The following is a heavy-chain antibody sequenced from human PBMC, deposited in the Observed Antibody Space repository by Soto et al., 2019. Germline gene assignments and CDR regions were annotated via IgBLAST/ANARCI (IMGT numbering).Heavy chain of an antibody. CDR1: GFTFSGHG. CDR2: IWYDGSNE. J-gene: IGHJ6*02. V-gene: IGHV3-33*01. Sequence: HPGGSLRLSCAAYGFTFSGHGMHWVRQAPGKGLEWVAVIWYDGSNEDYAESVKGRFTISRDNSKNTLWLQMNSLRAEDTAVYYCARADYGGNSVPFYYGMEVWGQGTTVTVSS. D-gene: IGHD4-17*01. CDR3: ARADYGGNSVPFYYGMEV.